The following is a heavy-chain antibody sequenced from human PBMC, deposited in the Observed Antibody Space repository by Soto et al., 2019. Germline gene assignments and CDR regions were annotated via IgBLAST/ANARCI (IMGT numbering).Heavy chain of an antibody. CDR1: GYSFTSYW. CDR3: ARQPSNGQWSV. V-gene: IGHV5-51*01. Sequence: GESLKISCKGSGYSFTSYWTGWVRQMPGKGLEWMAIIYPGDSDIRYSPSFQGQVTISADKPISTAYLQWSSLEASDTAMYYCARQPSNGQWSVWGQGTTVTVSS. CDR2: IYPGDSDI. D-gene: IGHD6-19*01. J-gene: IGHJ6*02.